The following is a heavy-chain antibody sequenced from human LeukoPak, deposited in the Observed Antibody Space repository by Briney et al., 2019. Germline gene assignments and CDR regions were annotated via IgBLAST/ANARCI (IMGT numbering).Heavy chain of an antibody. J-gene: IGHJ6*03. D-gene: IGHD5-18*01. CDR3: ARTTEGGYTSDYFYYYYMDV. CDR2: IYHSGST. CDR1: GYSISSGYY. Sequence: SETLSLTCTVSGYSISSGYYWGWIRQPPGKGLEWIGSIYHSGSTYYNPSLKSRVTMSVDTSKNQFSLRLSSVTAADTAVYYCARTTEGGYTSDYFYYYYMDVWGKGTTVTISS. V-gene: IGHV4-38-2*02.